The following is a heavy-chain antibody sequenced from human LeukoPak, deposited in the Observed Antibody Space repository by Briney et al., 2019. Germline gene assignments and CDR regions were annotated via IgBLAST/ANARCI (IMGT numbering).Heavy chain of an antibody. CDR3: ARYVRTATSKFDF. CDR2: VYYMGGT. J-gene: IGHJ4*02. CDR1: GGSVSSGSYY. Sequence: TSETLSLTCTVSGGSVSSGSYYCSWIRQSPGKGLEWIGYVYYMGGTNYNPSLKSRVTISVDTSKNQFSLKLSSVTAADTAMYYCARYVRTATSKFDFWGQGTLVTVSS. D-gene: IGHD2-21*02. V-gene: IGHV4-61*01.